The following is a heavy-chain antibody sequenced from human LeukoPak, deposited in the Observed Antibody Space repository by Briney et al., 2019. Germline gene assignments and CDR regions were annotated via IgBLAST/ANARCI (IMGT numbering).Heavy chain of an antibody. CDR2: ISYDGSNK. Sequence: QSGGSLRLSCAASGFTFSSYGMHWVRQAPGKGLEWVAVISYDGSNKYYADSVKGRFTISRDNSKNTLYLQMNSLRAEDTAVYYCAKAPPGIAVAGTDYWGQGTLVTVSS. D-gene: IGHD6-19*01. J-gene: IGHJ4*02. CDR1: GFTFSSYG. CDR3: AKAPPGIAVAGTDY. V-gene: IGHV3-30*18.